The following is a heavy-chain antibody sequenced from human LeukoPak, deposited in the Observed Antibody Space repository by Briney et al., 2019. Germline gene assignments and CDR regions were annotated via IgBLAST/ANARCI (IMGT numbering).Heavy chain of an antibody. V-gene: IGHV4-34*01. CDR2: INHSGST. CDR1: GGSFSGYY. Sequence: PSETLSLTCAVYGGSFSGYYWSWIRQPPGKGLEWIGEINHSGSTNYNPSLKSRVTISVDTSKNQFSLNLSSVTAADTAVYYCARLVVAVAGRTNDYWGQGTLVTVSS. D-gene: IGHD6-19*01. J-gene: IGHJ4*02. CDR3: ARLVVAVAGRTNDY.